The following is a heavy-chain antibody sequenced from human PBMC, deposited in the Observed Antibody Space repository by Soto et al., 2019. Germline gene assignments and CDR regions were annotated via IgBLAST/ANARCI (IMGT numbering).Heavy chain of an antibody. CDR1: GYTFTGYY. Sequence: ASVNVSCTASGYTFTGYYMHWVRQAPGQGLEWMGWINPNSGGTNYAQKFQGRVTMTRYTSISTAYMELSRLRSDDTAVYYCASEGRYDIWTGYYPQYMDVWGKGTTVPVSS. V-gene: IGHV1-2*02. CDR2: INPNSGGT. J-gene: IGHJ6*04. D-gene: IGHD3-9*01. CDR3: ASEGRYDIWTGYYPQYMDV.